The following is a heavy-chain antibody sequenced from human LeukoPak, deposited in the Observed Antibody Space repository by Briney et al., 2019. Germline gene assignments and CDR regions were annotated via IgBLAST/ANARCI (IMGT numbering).Heavy chain of an antibody. CDR3: ARYEVGSSWAQAFDM. CDR1: TDSIKDYY. V-gene: IGHV4-59*01. D-gene: IGHD6-13*01. CDR2: ISNSGST. J-gene: IGHJ3*02. Sequence: TSETLSLTCTVSTDSIKDYYWNWIRQPPGKGLEWIGFISNSGSTNYNPSLKSRVTISIDTSKRQFSLKLSSVTAADTAVYYCARYEVGSSWAQAFDMWGQGTMVTVSS.